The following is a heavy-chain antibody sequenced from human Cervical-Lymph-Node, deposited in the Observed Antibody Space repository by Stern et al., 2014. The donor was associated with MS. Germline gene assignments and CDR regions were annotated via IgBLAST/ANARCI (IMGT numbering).Heavy chain of an antibody. Sequence: QLQLQESGPGLVKPSETLSLTCTVSGGSVSSGSYYWSWLRQPPGQGLEWTGYIYYSGSTNYNPSLKGPVTISVDKSKNQFSLKLSSVTAADTAVYYCARAYVDTAPFYYYGMDVWGQGTTVTVSS. D-gene: IGHD5-18*01. CDR3: ARAYVDTAPFYYYGMDV. J-gene: IGHJ6*02. CDR1: GGSVSSGSYY. V-gene: IGHV4-61*01. CDR2: IYYSGST.